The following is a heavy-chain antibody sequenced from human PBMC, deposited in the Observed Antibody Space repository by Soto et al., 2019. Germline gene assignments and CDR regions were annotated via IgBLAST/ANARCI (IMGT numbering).Heavy chain of an antibody. Sequence: QVQLVQSGAEVKTPGSSLKVSCKVSGSRFSNYVISLVRQAPGHGLELLGRIIPIFNSTKYAQSLQGRVTINADKFTSTASLELSSLRSADTAVYYCAREGRGKKAGYNGLVSLGYWGQGTLVTVS. CDR1: GSRFSNYV. J-gene: IGHJ4*02. CDR2: IIPIFNST. V-gene: IGHV1-69*06. CDR3: AREGRGKKAGYNGLVSLGY. D-gene: IGHD2-2*02.